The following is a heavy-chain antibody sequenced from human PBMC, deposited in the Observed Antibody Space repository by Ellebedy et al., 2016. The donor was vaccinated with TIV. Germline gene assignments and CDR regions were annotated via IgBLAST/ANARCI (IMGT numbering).Heavy chain of an antibody. CDR1: GGSISNYY. CDR3: GWDCSSTSCRGGY. CDR2: IFTNGVT. Sequence: MPGGSLRLSCSVSGGSISNYYWNWIRQPAGKGLEWIGRIFTNGVTDYNPSLKSRVTMSIDTSKNHFSLKLSSVTAADTAVYYCGWDCSSTSCRGGYWGRGTLVTVSS. V-gene: IGHV4-4*07. J-gene: IGHJ4*02. D-gene: IGHD2-2*01.